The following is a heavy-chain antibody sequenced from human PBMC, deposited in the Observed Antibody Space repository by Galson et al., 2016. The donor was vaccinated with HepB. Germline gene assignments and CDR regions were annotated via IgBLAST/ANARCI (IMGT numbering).Heavy chain of an antibody. D-gene: IGHD3-9*01. V-gene: IGHV3-7*05. CDR3: ARNSGFHDH. CDR1: GFTFNSYG. Sequence: SLRLSCAASGFTFNSYGMTWVRQAPGKGLEWVANIGHDGIEKYYADSVKGRFIISRDNAKNSLYLQMNSLRAKDTAVYYCARNSGFHDHWGQGTLVTVSS. CDR2: IGHDGIEK. J-gene: IGHJ4*02.